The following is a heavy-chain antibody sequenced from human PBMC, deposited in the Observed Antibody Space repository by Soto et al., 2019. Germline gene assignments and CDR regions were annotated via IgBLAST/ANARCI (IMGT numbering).Heavy chain of an antibody. V-gene: IGHV4-30-2*01. CDR2: IYHSGST. CDR1: GGSISSGGYS. J-gene: IGHJ6*02. D-gene: IGHD2-21*01. CDR3: ARIGGLHYYYVMDV. Sequence: PSETLSLTCAVSGGSISSGGYSWSWIRQPPGKGLEWIGYIYHSGSTYYNPSLKSRVTISVDRSKNQFSLKLSSVTAADTAVYYCARIGGLHYYYVMDVWGQGTTVTVSS.